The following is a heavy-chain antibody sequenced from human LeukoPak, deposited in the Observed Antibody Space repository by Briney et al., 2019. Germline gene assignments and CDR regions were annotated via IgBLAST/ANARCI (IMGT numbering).Heavy chain of an antibody. Sequence: QTGGSLRLSCAASGFTFSSYAMHWVRQAPGKGLEWVSAISGSGGTTYYADSVKGRFTISRDKSKNILYLQMNSLRAEDTAVYFCAKVFSYGDDYHDAFDIWGQGTMVTVSS. CDR1: GFTFSSYA. CDR2: ISGSGGTT. CDR3: AKVFSYGDDYHDAFDI. D-gene: IGHD4-17*01. V-gene: IGHV3-23*01. J-gene: IGHJ3*02.